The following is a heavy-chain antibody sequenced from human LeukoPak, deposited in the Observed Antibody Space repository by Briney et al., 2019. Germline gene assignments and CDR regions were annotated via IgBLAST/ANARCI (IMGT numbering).Heavy chain of an antibody. J-gene: IGHJ2*01. D-gene: IGHD3/OR15-3a*01. CDR3: AKDWTGTKPFDL. Sequence: GGSLRLSCAASGFTFSSYWMSWVRQAPGKGLEWVANIKQDGSEKYYVDSVKGRFTISRDNSKNTLFLQMNSLRAEDTAVYYCAKDWTGTKPFDLWGRGTLVTVSS. CDR2: IKQDGSEK. CDR1: GFTFSSYW. V-gene: IGHV3-7*03.